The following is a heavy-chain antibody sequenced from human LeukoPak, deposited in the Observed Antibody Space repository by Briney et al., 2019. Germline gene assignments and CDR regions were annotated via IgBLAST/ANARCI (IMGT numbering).Heavy chain of an antibody. J-gene: IGHJ4*02. CDR3: ARGVSLEGGTYDY. D-gene: IGHD3-3*01. CDR2: ISSSSSYI. Sequence: PGGSLRLSCAASGITFSTYSMNWVRQAPGKGLEWVSAISSSSSYIYYADSVKGRFTISRDNAKKSLYLQMNSLRAEDTAVDYCARGVSLEGGTYDYWGQGTLVTVSS. CDR1: GITFSTYS. V-gene: IGHV3-21*01.